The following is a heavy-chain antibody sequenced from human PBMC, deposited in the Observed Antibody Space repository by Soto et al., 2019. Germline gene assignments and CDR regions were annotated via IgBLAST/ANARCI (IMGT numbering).Heavy chain of an antibody. CDR3: AKDRHPYSSRWYMSPWFDP. CDR1: GFTFSSYA. Sequence: GGSLRLSCAASGFTFSSYAMSWVRQAPGKGLEWVSAISGSGGSTYYADSVKGRFTISRDNSKNTMYLQMNSLRAEDTAVYYCAKDRHPYSSRWYMSPWFDPWGQGTLVTVSS. D-gene: IGHD6-13*01. J-gene: IGHJ5*02. CDR2: ISGSGGST. V-gene: IGHV3-23*01.